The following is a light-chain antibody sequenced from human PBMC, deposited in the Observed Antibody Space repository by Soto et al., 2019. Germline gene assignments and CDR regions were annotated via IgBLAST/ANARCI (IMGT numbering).Light chain of an antibody. CDR3: QQYNTYSYT. Sequence: EIQMTQSPSTLSASVGDRVTITCRASQSISNWLAWYQQRPGKAPKLLIYDASTLESWVPSRFSGSGSGTEFTLTISGLRPDDFATYYCQQYNTYSYTFGQGTKLEIK. V-gene: IGKV1-5*01. CDR2: DAS. CDR1: QSISNW. J-gene: IGKJ2*01.